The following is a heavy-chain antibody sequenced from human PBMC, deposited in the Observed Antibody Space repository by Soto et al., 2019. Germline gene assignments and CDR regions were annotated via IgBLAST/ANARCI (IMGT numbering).Heavy chain of an antibody. CDR3: AGDPYYYGSAF. CDR1: GFRFSDHY. D-gene: IGHD3-10*01. CDR2: ISGGGTTT. V-gene: IGHV3-11*01. J-gene: IGHJ4*02. Sequence: ESGGGLVEPGGSLRLSCAASGFRFSDHYMTWIRQAPGKGLEWVSKISGGGTTTHYADSVKGRFTVSRDNAKNSLYLQMNSLRAEDTAVYYCAGDPYYYGSAFWGQGTLVTVSS.